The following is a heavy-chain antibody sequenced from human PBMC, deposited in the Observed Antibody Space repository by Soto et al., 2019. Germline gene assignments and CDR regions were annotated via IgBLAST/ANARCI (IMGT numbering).Heavy chain of an antibody. CDR2: IWYDGSNK. CDR3: ARVGDYSDY. CDR1: VFTFSSYG. D-gene: IGHD3-10*01. Sequence: QVQLVESGGGVVQPGRSLRLSCAASVFTFSSYGMHWVRQAPGKGLEWVAVIWYDGSNKYYADSVKGRFTISRDNFKNTLYLQMNSLRAEDTAVYYCARVGDYSDYWGQGTLVTVSS. J-gene: IGHJ4*02. V-gene: IGHV3-33*01.